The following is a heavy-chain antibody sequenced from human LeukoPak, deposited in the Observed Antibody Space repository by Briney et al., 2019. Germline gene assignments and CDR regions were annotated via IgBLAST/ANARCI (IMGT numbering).Heavy chain of an antibody. D-gene: IGHD3-3*01. CDR3: AVSYDFWSGYYSGYMDV. CDR1: GFTFSNYV. Sequence: GGSLRLSCAASGFTFSNYVMNWVRQAPGRGLEWVSYISSTSSTVYYADSVKGRFTISRDNAKNSLYLQMNSLRAGDTAVYYCAVSYDFWSGYYSGYMDVWGKGTTVTVSS. CDR2: ISSTSSTV. V-gene: IGHV3-48*01. J-gene: IGHJ6*03.